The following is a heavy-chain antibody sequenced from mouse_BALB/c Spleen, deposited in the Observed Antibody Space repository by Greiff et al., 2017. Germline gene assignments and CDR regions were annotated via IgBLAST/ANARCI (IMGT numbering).Heavy chain of an antibody. V-gene: IGHV1S22*01. J-gene: IGHJ2*02. D-gene: IGHD1-1*01. CDR3: TRWGTTGNALDY. CDR1: GYTFTSYW. Sequence: LQQPGAELVRPGASVKLSCKASGYTFTSYWMHWVKQRHGQGLEWIGNIYPGSGSTNYDEKFKSKGTLTVDTSSSTAYMHLGSLTSEDSAVYYCTRWGTTGNALDYWGQGTSLTVSS. CDR2: IYPGSGST.